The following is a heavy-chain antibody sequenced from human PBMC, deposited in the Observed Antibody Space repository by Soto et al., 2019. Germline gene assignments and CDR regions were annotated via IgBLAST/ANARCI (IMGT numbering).Heavy chain of an antibody. CDR2: INHSGRV. CDR1: GGSFTGHS. CDR3: STRAYDTNGYYRFDP. V-gene: IGHV4-34*01. J-gene: IGHJ5*01. D-gene: IGHD3-22*01. Sequence: SETLSLTCAVYGGSFTGHSWTWIRQSPGKGLEWIGDINHSGRVNYSPSLKSRVTISLDTSKNQFSLTLSAVTAADTAMYYCSTRAYDTNGYYRFDPWGQGTLVTVSS.